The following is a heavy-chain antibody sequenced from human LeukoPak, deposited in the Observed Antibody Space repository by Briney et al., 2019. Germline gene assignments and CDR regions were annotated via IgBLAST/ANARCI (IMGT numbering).Heavy chain of an antibody. CDR1: GFTFSSYS. CDR2: ISSSSSYI. D-gene: IGHD3-3*01. V-gene: IGHV3-21*01. Sequence: GGSLRLSCAASGFTFSSYSMNWVRQAPGKGLEWVSSISSSSSYIYYADSVKGRFTISRDNSKNTLYLQMNSLRAEDTAVYYCARDAVLRFLGTDGGYYFDYWGQGTLVTVPS. J-gene: IGHJ4*02. CDR3: ARDAVLRFLGTDGGYYFDY.